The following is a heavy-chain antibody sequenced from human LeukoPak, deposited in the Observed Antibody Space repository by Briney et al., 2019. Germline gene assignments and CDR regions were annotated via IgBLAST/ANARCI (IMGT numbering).Heavy chain of an antibody. CDR3: AKDGSSSWYGDNWFDP. CDR2: ISWNSGSI. Sequence: GGSLRLSCAASGFTFSTYAMHWVRQAPGKGLEWVSGISWNSGSIGYADSVKGRFTISRDNAKNSLYLQMNSLRAEDTALYYCAKDGSSSWYGDNWFDPWGQGTLVTVSS. V-gene: IGHV3-9*01. D-gene: IGHD6-13*01. J-gene: IGHJ5*02. CDR1: GFTFSTYA.